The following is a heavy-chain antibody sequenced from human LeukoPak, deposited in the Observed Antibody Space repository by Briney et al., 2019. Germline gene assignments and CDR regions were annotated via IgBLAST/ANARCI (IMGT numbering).Heavy chain of an antibody. CDR1: GYTLTELS. J-gene: IGHJ6*03. V-gene: IGHV1-24*01. D-gene: IGHD5-18*01. CDR2: FDPEDGET. CDR3: AKQRGYSYGWNYYYYYMDV. Sequence: GASVKVSCKVSGYTLTELSMHWVRQAPGKGLEWMGGFDPEDGETIYAQKFQGRVTITADKSTSTAYMELSSLRSEDTAVYYCAKQRGYSYGWNYYYYYMDVWGKGTTVTVSS.